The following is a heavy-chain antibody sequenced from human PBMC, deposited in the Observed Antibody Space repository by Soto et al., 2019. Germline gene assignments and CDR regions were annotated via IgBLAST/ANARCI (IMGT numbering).Heavy chain of an antibody. CDR1: GGIFSSET. CDR2: IIPILGIL. V-gene: IGHV1-69*02. CDR3: VRIFSGYFDS. J-gene: IGHJ4*02. D-gene: IGHD1-26*01. Sequence: QVQLVQSGSEVKKPGSSVNISCKASGGIFSSETFTWVRQAPGQGLEWMGRIIPILGILDYAPKFQGRVTFTADKSTTTTYMELGSLTSDDTALYFCVRIFSGYFDSWGQGTLVTVSS.